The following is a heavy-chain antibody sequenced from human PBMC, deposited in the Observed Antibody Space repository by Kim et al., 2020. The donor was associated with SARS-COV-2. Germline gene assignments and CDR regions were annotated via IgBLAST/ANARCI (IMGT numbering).Heavy chain of an antibody. Sequence: ASVKVSCKTSGYTFSNYYIHWVRQAPGQGLEWMAWISTDSGAVNYAQKFQDRVIMTRDTSINTTYMELTSLTSDDTAAYFCARGDTVVAFRYYYAMDVWGQGTTVTVSS. CDR2: ISTDSGAV. V-gene: IGHV1-2*02. CDR3: ARGDTVVAFRYYYAMDV. CDR1: GYTFSNYY. J-gene: IGHJ6*02. D-gene: IGHD5-18*01.